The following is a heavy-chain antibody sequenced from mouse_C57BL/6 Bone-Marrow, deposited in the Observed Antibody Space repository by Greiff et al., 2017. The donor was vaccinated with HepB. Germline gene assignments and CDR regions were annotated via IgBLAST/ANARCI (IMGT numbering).Heavy chain of an antibody. D-gene: IGHD1-1*01. CDR2: INPNYGTT. CDR1: GYSFTDYN. V-gene: IGHV1-39*01. CDR3: YYYGSRWYFDV. Sequence: VQLKESGPELVKPGASVKISCKASGYSFTDYNMNWVKQSNGKSLEWIGVINPNYGTTSYNQKFKGKATLTVDQSSSTAYMQLNSLTSEDSAVYYCYYYGSRWYFDVWGTGTTVTVSS. J-gene: IGHJ1*03.